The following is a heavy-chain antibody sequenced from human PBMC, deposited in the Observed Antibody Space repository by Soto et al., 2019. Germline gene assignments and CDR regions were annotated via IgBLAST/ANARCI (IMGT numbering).Heavy chain of an antibody. CDR3: ARQIQSIAAARGGWFDP. J-gene: IGHJ5*02. D-gene: IGHD6-13*01. Sequence: QLQLQESGPGLVKPSETLSLTCTVSGGSISSSSYYWGWIRQPPGKGLEWIWSIYYSGSTYYNPSIKSRVTISVDTSKNQFSLKLSSVTAADTAVYYCARQIQSIAAARGGWFDPWGQGTLVTVSS. CDR2: IYYSGST. V-gene: IGHV4-39*01. CDR1: GGSISSSSYY.